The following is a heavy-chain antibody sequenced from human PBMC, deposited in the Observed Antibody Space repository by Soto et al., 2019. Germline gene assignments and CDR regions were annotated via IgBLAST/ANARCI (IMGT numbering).Heavy chain of an antibody. CDR3: ARGAIVAVPAALSSYHDYTNYRFDS. J-gene: IGHJ4*02. CDR2: IIPMFAAT. V-gene: IGHV1-69*01. CDR1: GGSFSDFA. D-gene: IGHD2-15*01. Sequence: QVQLAQSGAEMTKPGSSVKVSCRASGGSFSDFAFSWVRQAPGQGLEWMGGIIPMFAATKYAQRLQDRVTITADEATNTVYLALNSLTSEDTAIYSCARGAIVAVPAALSSYHDYTNYRFDSGGQGPLVTVSS.